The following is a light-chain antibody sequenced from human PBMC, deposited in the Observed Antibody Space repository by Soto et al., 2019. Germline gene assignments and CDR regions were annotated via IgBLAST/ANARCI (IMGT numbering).Light chain of an antibody. J-gene: IGLJ1*01. CDR3: SSYTTSSTYV. V-gene: IGLV2-14*01. CDR2: EVS. Sequence: LTQPASVSGSPGQSITISCTGTSNDVGGYNYVSWYQQHLGKAPKLMIYEVSNRPSGISNRFSGSKSGNAASLTISGLQAEDEADYYCSSYTTSSTYVFGTGTKVTVL. CDR1: SNDVGGYNY.